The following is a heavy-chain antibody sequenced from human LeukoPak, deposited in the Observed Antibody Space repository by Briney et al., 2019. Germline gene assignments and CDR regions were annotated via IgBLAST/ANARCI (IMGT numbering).Heavy chain of an antibody. CDR2: IIPIFGTA. Sequence: ASVKVSCKASGGTFSSYAISWVRQAPGQGLEWMGGIIPIFGTANYAQKFQGRVTITADESTSTAYMELSSLRSEDTAVYYCASGVRSGYQYFDYWGQGTLVTVSS. D-gene: IGHD3-3*01. CDR1: GGTFSSYA. V-gene: IGHV1-69*13. CDR3: ASGVRSGYQYFDY. J-gene: IGHJ4*02.